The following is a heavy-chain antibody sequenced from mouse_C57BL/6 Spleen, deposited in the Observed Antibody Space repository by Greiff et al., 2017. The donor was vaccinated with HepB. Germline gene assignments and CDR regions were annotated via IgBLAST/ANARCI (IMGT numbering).Heavy chain of an antibody. CDR3: TRAITTVVAPRWYFDV. J-gene: IGHJ1*03. CDR1: GFTFSSYA. V-gene: IGHV5-9-1*02. Sequence: EVQWVESGEGLVKPGGSLKLSCAASGFTFSSYAMSWVRQTPEKRLEWVAYISSGGDYIYYADTVKGRFTISRDNARNTLYLQMSSLKSEDTAMYYCTRAITTVVAPRWYFDVWGTGTTVTVSS. D-gene: IGHD1-1*01. CDR2: ISSGGDYI.